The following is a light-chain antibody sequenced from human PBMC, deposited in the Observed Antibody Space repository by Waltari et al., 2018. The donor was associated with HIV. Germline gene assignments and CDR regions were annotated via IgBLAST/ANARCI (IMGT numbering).Light chain of an antibody. CDR1: SRAIGAYNS. V-gene: IGLV2-8*01. J-gene: IGLJ2*01. Sequence: QSALTQPPSASGSPGQSVTISCTGTSRAIGAYNSVSWFQQHPGKAPKLLIYDVTKRPSGVPDRFSGSKSGNTASLTVSGLQAEDEADYYCASHAGSKDVFGGGTRLTVL. CDR3: ASHAGSKDV. CDR2: DVT.